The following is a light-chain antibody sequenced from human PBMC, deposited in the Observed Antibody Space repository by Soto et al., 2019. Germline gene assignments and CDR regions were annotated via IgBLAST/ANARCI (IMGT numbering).Light chain of an antibody. CDR2: GAS. J-gene: IGKJ1*01. CDR1: QTVSGN. V-gene: IGKV3-15*01. CDR3: QQYITWPRT. Sequence: EMVMMQSPATVSVSPGGRATLSCRASQTVSGNLAWYQQKPGQAPRLLIFGASTRATGIPARFSGSGSGTDFSLSISSLQSEDLAVYYCQQYITWPRTFGQGTKVEI.